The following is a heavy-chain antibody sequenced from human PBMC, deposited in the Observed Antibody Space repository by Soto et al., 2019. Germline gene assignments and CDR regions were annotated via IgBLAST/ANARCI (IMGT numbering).Heavy chain of an antibody. CDR1: GYSFTSYW. D-gene: IGHD2-2*01. CDR2: IYPGDSDT. J-gene: IGHJ6*02. V-gene: IGHV5-51*01. Sequence: GESLKISCKGSGYSFTSYWIGWVRQMPGKGLEWMGIIYPGDSDTRYSPSFQGHVTISADKSISTAYLQWSSLKASDTAMYYCASTHCSSTSCPYGMDVWGQGTTVTVSS. CDR3: ASTHCSSTSCPYGMDV.